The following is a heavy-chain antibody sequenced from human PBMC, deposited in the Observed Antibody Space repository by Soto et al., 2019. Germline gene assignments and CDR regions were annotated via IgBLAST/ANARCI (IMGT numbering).Heavy chain of an antibody. J-gene: IGHJ4*02. V-gene: IGHV4-59*08. Sequence: LSLTCTVSGGSISSYYWSWIRQPPGKGLEWIGYIYYSGSTNYNPSLKSRVTISVDTSKNQFSLKLSSVTAADTAVYYCARRYGPGFDYWGQGTLVTVSS. CDR2: IYYSGST. CDR1: GGSISSYY. D-gene: IGHD4-17*01. CDR3: ARRYGPGFDY.